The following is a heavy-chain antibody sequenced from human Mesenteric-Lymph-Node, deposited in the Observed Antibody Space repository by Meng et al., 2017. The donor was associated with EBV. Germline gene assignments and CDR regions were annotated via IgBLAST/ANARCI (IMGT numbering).Heavy chain of an antibody. CDR2: ISHNGHT. Sequence: QLHESGPGPVKPSGTLSLTCAVSGGSITTNNYWSWVRQPPGKGLEWIAEISHNGHTNYSPSLKSRVTISIDKSKNQFSLKVDSVTAADTAVYYCARERGAGTYQGFDFWGQGTLVTVSS. J-gene: IGHJ4*02. CDR1: GGSITTNNY. V-gene: IGHV4-4*02. D-gene: IGHD3-10*01. CDR3: ARERGAGTYQGFDF.